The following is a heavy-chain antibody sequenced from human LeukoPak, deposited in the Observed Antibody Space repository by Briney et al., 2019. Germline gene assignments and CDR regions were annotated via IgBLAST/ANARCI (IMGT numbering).Heavy chain of an antibody. CDR1: GGTFSSYA. D-gene: IGHD6-6*01. CDR2: IIPIFGTA. V-gene: IGHV1-69*01. CDR3: ASLFEYSSSSEDY. J-gene: IGHJ4*02. Sequence: GSSVKVSCKASGGTFSSYAISWVRRAPGQGLEWMGGIIPIFGTANYAQKFQGRVTITADESTSTAYMELSSLRSEDTAVYYCASLFEYSSSSEDYWGQGTLVTVSS.